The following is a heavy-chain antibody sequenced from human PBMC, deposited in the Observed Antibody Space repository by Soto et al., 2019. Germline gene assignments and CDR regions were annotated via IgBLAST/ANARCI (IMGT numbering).Heavy chain of an antibody. CDR3: ARGRVGYYYYYGMDV. CDR1: GFTFSSYA. V-gene: IGHV3-30-3*01. Sequence: GGSLRLSCAASGFTFSSYAMHWVRQAPGKGLEWVAVISYDGSNKYYADSVKGRFTISRDNSKNTLYLQMNSLRAEDTAVYYCARGRVGYYYYYGMDVWGQGTTVTVSS. CDR2: ISYDGSNK. D-gene: IGHD1-26*01. J-gene: IGHJ6*02.